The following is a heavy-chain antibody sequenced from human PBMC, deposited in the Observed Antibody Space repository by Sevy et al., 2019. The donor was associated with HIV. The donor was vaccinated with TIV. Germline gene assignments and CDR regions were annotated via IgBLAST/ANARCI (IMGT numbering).Heavy chain of an antibody. V-gene: IGHV3-15*07. D-gene: IGHD6-19*01. Sequence: GGSLRLSCAASGFTFTNAWMNWVRQAPGKGLEWVGRIKSKTDGGTTDYAAPVKGRFTISRDDSKNKLYLQMNSLKTEDTAVYYCTTDPPSGWPLMDVWGQGTTVTVSS. CDR2: IKSKTDGGTT. CDR1: GFTFTNAW. J-gene: IGHJ6*02. CDR3: TTDPPSGWPLMDV.